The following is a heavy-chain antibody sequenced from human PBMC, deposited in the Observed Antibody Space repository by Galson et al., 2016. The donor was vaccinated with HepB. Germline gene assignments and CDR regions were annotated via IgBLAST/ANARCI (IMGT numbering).Heavy chain of an antibody. CDR2: VSFDGGKN. CDR3: AQIGYCSRTNCFNPHYDYRMDV. CDR1: GFSFNMYG. J-gene: IGHJ6*04. V-gene: IGHV3-30*18. Sequence: SLRLSCAVPGFSFNMYGMHWVRQAPGKGLEWVASVSFDGGKNEYADSVKGRFTISRDNSNNTLFLQMDSLRAADTAVYYCAQIGYCSRTNCFNPHYDYRMDVWGTGTTVIVSS. D-gene: IGHD2-2*01.